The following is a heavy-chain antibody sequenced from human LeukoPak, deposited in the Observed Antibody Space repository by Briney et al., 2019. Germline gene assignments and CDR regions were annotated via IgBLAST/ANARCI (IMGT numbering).Heavy chain of an antibody. V-gene: IGHV3-15*01. J-gene: IGHJ6*03. D-gene: IGHD4-23*01. CDR3: TTDPLGLRWQTMDV. CDR2: IKSKTDGGTT. Sequence: GGALRLSCAAPRFTFTNAWISWIRPAPGEGLEWVGRIKSKTDGGTTDYAAPVKGRFTISRDDSKNTLYLQMNSLKTEDTAVYYCTTDPLGLRWQTMDVWGKGTTVTVSS. CDR1: RFTFTNAW.